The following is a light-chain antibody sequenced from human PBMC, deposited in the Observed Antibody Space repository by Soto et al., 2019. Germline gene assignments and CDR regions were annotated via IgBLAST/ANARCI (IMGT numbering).Light chain of an antibody. CDR3: QQYESFPLT. Sequence: DIQMTQSPSSLSASVGDRVTITCRASQSVSSWLAWYQQKPGRAPKLLIYKASSLESGVPSTFSGSGSGTEFTLAISSLQPDDFATYYCQQYESFPLTFGGGTKVEIK. J-gene: IGKJ4*01. CDR1: QSVSSW. V-gene: IGKV1-5*03. CDR2: KAS.